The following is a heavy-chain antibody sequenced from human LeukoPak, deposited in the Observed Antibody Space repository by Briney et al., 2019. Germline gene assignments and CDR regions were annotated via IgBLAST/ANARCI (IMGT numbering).Heavy chain of an antibody. D-gene: IGHD3-22*01. CDR2: ISAYNGNK. J-gene: IGHJ4*02. CDR1: GYTFTSYG. Sequence: ASVKVSCKASGYTFTSYGISWVRQAPGQGLEWMGWISAYNGNKNYAQKLQGRVTMTTDTSTSTAYMELRSLRSDDTAVYYCARVKRSGDYYDSSGYSDGLDYFDYWGQGTLVTVSS. CDR3: ARVKRSGDYYDSSGYSDGLDYFDY. V-gene: IGHV1-18*01.